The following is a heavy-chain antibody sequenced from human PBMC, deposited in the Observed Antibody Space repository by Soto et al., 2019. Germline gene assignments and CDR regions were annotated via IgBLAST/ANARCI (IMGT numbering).Heavy chain of an antibody. Sequence: SQTLSLTCAISGDSVSSNSAAWNWIRPSPSRGLEWLGRTYYRSKWYNDYAASVKSRITINPDTSKNQFSLQLKSVTPEDTAVYYCARGGRRVGATANYYGGMDAWGQGTTVTVSS. CDR2: TYYRSKWYN. CDR3: ARGGRRVGATANYYGGMDA. CDR1: GDSVSSNSAA. V-gene: IGHV6-1*01. J-gene: IGHJ6*02. D-gene: IGHD1-26*01.